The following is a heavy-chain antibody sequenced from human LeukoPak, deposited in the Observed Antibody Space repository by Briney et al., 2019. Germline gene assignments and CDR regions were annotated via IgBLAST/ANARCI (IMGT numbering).Heavy chain of an antibody. CDR3: ARQLGRSFDY. V-gene: IGHV1-3*04. D-gene: IGHD3-16*01. CDR2: INIGNGNT. J-gene: IGHJ4*02. CDR1: GYTFINHA. Sequence: ASVKVSCKASGYTFINHATHWVRQAPGQRLEWMGWINIGNGNTKYSQNFQGRITITRDTSATTAYMDLSSLRSEDTAMYYCARQLGRSFDYWGQGTLVTVSS.